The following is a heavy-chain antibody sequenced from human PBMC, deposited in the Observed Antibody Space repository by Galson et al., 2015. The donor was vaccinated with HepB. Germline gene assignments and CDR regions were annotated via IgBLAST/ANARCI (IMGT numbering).Heavy chain of an antibody. D-gene: IGHD6-13*01. Sequence: SVKVSCKASGYTFTSYGISWVRQAPGQGLEWMGWISAYNGNTNYAQKLQGRVTMTTDTSTSTAYMELRSLRSDDTAVYYCARQVGSSSWFLPFDYWGQGTLVTVSS. V-gene: IGHV1-18*01. J-gene: IGHJ4*02. CDR2: ISAYNGNT. CDR1: GYTFTSYG. CDR3: ARQVGSSSWFLPFDY.